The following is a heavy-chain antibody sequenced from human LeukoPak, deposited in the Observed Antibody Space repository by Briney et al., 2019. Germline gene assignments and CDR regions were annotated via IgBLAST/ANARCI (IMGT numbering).Heavy chain of an antibody. Sequence: GGSLRLSCAASGFTFSTYWMHWVRQAPGKGLVWVSRTNRDGSSTSHADSVKGRSTISRDNAKNTLYLQLNSLRAEDTAVYYCARGGTSSSFQGHDYWGQGTLVTVSS. D-gene: IGHD2-2*01. CDR3: ARGGTSSSFQGHDY. CDR2: TNRDGSST. J-gene: IGHJ4*02. CDR1: GFTFSTYW. V-gene: IGHV3-74*01.